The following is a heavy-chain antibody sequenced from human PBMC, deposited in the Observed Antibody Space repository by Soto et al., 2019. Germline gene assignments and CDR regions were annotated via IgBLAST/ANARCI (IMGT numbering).Heavy chain of an antibody. CDR1: GYSISSGYY. D-gene: IGHD2-2*02. CDR3: ARDLVVILPAALQGWFDP. CDR2: ISHSGST. J-gene: IGHJ5*02. Sequence: SETLSLTCAVSGYSISSGYYWGWIRQPPGTGPAWIGTISHSGSTYYNPSLKGRVTITLDPPRNHFSLQLSSVTAADTAVYYCARDLVVILPAALQGWFDPWGQGTLVTVSS. V-gene: IGHV4-38-2*02.